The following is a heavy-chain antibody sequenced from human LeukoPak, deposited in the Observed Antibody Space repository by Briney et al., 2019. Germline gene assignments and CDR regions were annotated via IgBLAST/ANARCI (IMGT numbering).Heavy chain of an antibody. V-gene: IGHV4-34*01. CDR2: INHSGST. J-gene: IGHJ4*02. CDR1: GGSFSGYY. Sequence: SETLSLTCAVYGGSFSGYYWSRIRQPPGKGLEWIGEINHSGSTNYNPSLKSRVTISVDTSKNQFSLKLSSVTAADTAVYYCARATLTGGIFGVVINPYYFDYWGQGTLVTVSS. CDR3: ARATLTGGIFGVVINPYYFDY. D-gene: IGHD3-3*01.